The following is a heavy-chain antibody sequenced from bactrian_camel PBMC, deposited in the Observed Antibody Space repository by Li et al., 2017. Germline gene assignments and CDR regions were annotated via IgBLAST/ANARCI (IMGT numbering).Heavy chain of an antibody. Sequence: QLVESGGGLVQPGGSLRLSCSASGFTFSSYAMNWVRQAPGKGLEWISVINSGGGSAWYADSVKGRFTISRDNAKNTLYLQLNSLQTEDTAMYYCAKSASYYSDYDEYTNWGQGTQVTVS. D-gene: IGHD4*01. J-gene: IGHJ4*01. CDR2: INSGGGSA. V-gene: IGHV3S42*01. CDR1: GFTFSSYA. CDR3: AKSASYYSDYDEYTN.